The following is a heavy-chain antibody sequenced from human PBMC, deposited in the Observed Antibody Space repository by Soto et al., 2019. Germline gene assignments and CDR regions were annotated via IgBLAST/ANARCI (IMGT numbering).Heavy chain of an antibody. D-gene: IGHD2-15*01. CDR2: ISGTGSST. Sequence: GGSLRLSCAVSGVTFRTHAMNWVRQAPGKGLKWVSGISGTGSSTYYADSVKGRFTISRDNSKNTLYLQMNSLRAEDTAVYYCAEDSVHCNGPNCYFDFWGQGTLVTVSS. CDR1: GVTFRTHA. J-gene: IGHJ4*02. CDR3: AEDSVHCNGPNCYFDF. V-gene: IGHV3-23*01.